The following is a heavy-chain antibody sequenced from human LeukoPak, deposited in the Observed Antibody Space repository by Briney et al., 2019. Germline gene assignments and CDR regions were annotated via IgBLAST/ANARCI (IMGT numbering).Heavy chain of an antibody. CDR1: VVTVCIDY. CDR3: AKDRRDGSNYGY. J-gene: IGHJ4*02. V-gene: IGHV3-23*01. D-gene: IGHD5-24*01. Sequence: VGALRLSCAASVVTVCIDYMSWGRHGPGEGGGWGSAICGSGGSIYYAHSVKGRFTSSRDNSKNTLYLQMNSLRAEDTAVYYCAKDRRDGSNYGYWGQGTLVTVSS. CDR2: ICGSGGSI.